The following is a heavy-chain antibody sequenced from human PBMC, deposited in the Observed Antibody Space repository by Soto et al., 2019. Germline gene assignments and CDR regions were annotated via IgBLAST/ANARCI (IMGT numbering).Heavy chain of an antibody. Sequence: QVQLVESGGGVVQPGRSLRLSCAASGFTFSSYVIHWVRQAPGKGLEWVAVISYDGSNKYYADSVKGRFTISRDNSKNTLYLQMNSLRAEDTAVYYCAKGGVVETATPFDYWGQGTLVTVSS. V-gene: IGHV3-30*18. CDR1: GFTFSSYV. J-gene: IGHJ4*02. CDR2: ISYDGSNK. CDR3: AKGGVVETATPFDY. D-gene: IGHD2-21*02.